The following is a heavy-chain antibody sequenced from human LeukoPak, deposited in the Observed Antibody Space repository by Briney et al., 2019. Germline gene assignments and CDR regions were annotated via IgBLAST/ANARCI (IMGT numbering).Heavy chain of an antibody. Sequence: SETLSLTCTVSGGSISSYYWSWIRQPPGKGLDWIGYIYYSGSTNYNPSLKSRVTISVDTSKNQFSLKLSSVTAADTAVYYCARGEYSYAAAFDIWGQGTMVTVSS. CDR2: IYYSGST. V-gene: IGHV4-59*01. CDR3: ARGEYSYAAAFDI. J-gene: IGHJ3*02. CDR1: GGSISSYY. D-gene: IGHD5-18*01.